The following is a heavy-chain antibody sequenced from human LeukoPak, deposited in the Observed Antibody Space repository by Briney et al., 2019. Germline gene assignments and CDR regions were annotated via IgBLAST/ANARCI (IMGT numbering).Heavy chain of an antibody. CDR1: GGSISSYY. V-gene: IGHV4-59*01. CDR2: IYYRGST. D-gene: IGHD5-24*01. J-gene: IGHJ3*02. Sequence: PSETLSLTCTVSGGSISSYYWSWLRQPPGKGREWIGYIYYRGSTNYNPSLRSRVTISVDTSKNQFSLKLSSVTAADTAVYYCARGLLDGYTHPAAFDIWGQGTMVTVSS. CDR3: ARGLLDGYTHPAAFDI.